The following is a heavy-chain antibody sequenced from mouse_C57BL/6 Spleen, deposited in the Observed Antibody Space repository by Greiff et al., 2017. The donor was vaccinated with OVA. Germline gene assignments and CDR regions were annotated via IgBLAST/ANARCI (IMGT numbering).Heavy chain of an antibody. D-gene: IGHD1-1*01. J-gene: IGHJ4*01. CDR3: AREIYYGSDYYAMDY. Sequence: QVQLQQPGAELVRPGTSVKLSCKASGYTFTSYWMHWVKQRPGQGLEWIGVIDPSDSYTNYNQKFKGKATVTVDTSSSTAYMQLSSLTSEDSAVYYCAREIYYGSDYYAMDYWGQGTSVTVSA. V-gene: IGHV1-59*01. CDR2: IDPSDSYT. CDR1: GYTFTSYW.